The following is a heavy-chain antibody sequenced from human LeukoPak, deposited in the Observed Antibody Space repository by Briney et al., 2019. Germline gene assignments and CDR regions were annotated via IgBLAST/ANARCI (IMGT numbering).Heavy chain of an antibody. J-gene: IGHJ3*02. Sequence: SETLSLTCAVSGGSISSRGYSWMWIRQPPGKVLEFIGYIYYSGTTYYNPSLKSRLTMSVDTSKNQFSLNLNSVTAADTAVYYCAGEERTIDAFDIWGQGTMVTVSS. V-gene: IGHV4-30-4*07. CDR2: IYYSGTT. CDR1: GGSISSRGYS. D-gene: IGHD4/OR15-4a*01. CDR3: AGEERTIDAFDI.